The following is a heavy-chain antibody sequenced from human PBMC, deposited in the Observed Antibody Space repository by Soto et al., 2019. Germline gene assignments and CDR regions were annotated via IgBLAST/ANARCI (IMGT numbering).Heavy chain of an antibody. CDR1: GFTLSRYW. CDR2: INSDGSST. J-gene: IGHJ4*02. Sequence: GGSLRLSCAASGFTLSRYWMHWVRQAPGKGLVWVSRINSDGSSTNYADSVKGRFIISRDNAKNTLYLQMDSLRAEDTAVYYCARAGGQYCTTTSCYTFFDYWGQGIRVTVSS. V-gene: IGHV3-74*01. D-gene: IGHD2-2*02. CDR3: ARAGGQYCTTTSCYTFFDY.